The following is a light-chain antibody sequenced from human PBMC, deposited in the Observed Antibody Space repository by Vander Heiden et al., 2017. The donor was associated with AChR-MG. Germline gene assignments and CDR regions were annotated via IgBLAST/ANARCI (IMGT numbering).Light chain of an antibody. Sequence: QSVLTQPPSASGTPGQRVTISSSVYSSTIGGTTVNWYQQLPGTAPRLLIYTNDQRPSGVPDRFSGSKSGTAASLAISGLQSEDEADYYCAAWDGSLNGPVFGGGTKLTVL. CDR2: TND. V-gene: IGLV1-44*01. CDR1: SSTIGGTT. CDR3: AAWDGSLNGPV. J-gene: IGLJ3*02.